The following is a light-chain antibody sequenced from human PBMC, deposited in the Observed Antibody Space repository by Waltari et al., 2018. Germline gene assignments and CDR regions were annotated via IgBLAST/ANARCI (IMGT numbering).Light chain of an antibody. CDR1: SSDVGSYNL. V-gene: IGLV2-23*02. CDR3: CSYAGSDTFVV. Sequence: QSALTQPASVSGSPGQSITISCTGTSSDVGSYNLVPWHQQPPDKAPKLMIYEVSNRPSGVSDRFSGSKSGNTASLTISGLQAEDEADYYCCSYAGSDTFVVLGGGTKLTVL. CDR2: EVS. J-gene: IGLJ2*01.